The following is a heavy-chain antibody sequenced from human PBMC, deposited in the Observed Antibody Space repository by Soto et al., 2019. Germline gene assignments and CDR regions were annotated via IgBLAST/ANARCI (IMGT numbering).Heavy chain of an antibody. Sequence: LRLSCAASGFAFGNYWMSWVRQAPGKGLEWLATIKRDASEKKYVDSVKGRFTMSRDNAKNSLYLQMDSLTDEDTAIYYCAREGSYDSSGSYIQAFCYWGQGTLVTVSS. CDR3: AREGSYDSSGSYIQAFCY. J-gene: IGHJ4*02. CDR1: GFAFGNYW. CDR2: IKRDASEK. V-gene: IGHV3-7*01. D-gene: IGHD3-22*01.